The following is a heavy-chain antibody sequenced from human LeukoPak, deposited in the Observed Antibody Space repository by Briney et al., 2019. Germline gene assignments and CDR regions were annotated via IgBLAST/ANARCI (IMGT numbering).Heavy chain of an antibody. CDR3: ARAHAYCGGDCYSGFDY. CDR2: IIPIFGTA. V-gene: IGHV1-69*13. CDR1: GGTFSSYA. D-gene: IGHD2-21*02. Sequence: SVKVSCKASGGTFSSYAISWVRQAPGQGPEWMGGIIPIFGTANYAQKFQGRVTITADESTSTAYMELSSLRSEDTAVYYCARAHAYCGGDCYSGFDYWGQGTLVTVSS. J-gene: IGHJ4*02.